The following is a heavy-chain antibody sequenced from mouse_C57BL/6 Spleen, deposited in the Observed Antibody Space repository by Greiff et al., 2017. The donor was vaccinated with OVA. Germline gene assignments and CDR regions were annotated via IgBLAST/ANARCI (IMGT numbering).Heavy chain of an antibody. V-gene: IGHV1-81*01. CDR2: IYPRSGNT. J-gene: IGHJ2*01. D-gene: IGHD1-1*01. Sequence: VQLQESGAELARPGASVKLSCKASGYTFTSYGISWVKQRTGQGLEWIGEIYPRSGNTYYNEKFKGKATLTADKSSSTAYMELRSLTSEDSAVYFCARFDYYGPFDYWGQGTTLTVSS. CDR1: GYTFTSYG. CDR3: ARFDYYGPFDY.